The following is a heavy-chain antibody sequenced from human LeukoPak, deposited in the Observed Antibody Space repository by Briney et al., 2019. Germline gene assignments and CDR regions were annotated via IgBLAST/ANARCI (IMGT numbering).Heavy chain of an antibody. V-gene: IGHV3-23*01. D-gene: IGHD4-17*01. CDR3: AKLHDYGDYYFDY. CDR2: ISGSGGST. CDR1: GFTFSSYA. J-gene: IGHJ4*02. Sequence: GGSLRLSCAASGFTFSSYAMSWVRKAPGKGLEWVSAISGSGGSTYYADSVKGRFTISRDNSKNTLYLQMNSLRAEDTAVYYCAKLHDYGDYYFDYWGQGTLVTVSS.